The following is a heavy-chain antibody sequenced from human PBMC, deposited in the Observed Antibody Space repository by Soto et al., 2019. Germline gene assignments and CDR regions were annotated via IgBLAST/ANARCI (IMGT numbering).Heavy chain of an antibody. CDR3: AKLACTYCVGPGRDPAIY. D-gene: IGHD2-21*01. V-gene: IGHV3-23*01. J-gene: IGHJ4*02. CDR2: ITDTGGDA. Sequence: EVQLLESGGDLIQPGGSLRLSCVASGITFGSRAMSWVRQAPGEGLEWVSTITDTGGDAKYADSVRGRFTISRDNSKNALYLQMNSLRAEDTAVFYCAKLACTYCVGPGRDPAIYWGQGTLVTVSS. CDR1: GITFGSRA.